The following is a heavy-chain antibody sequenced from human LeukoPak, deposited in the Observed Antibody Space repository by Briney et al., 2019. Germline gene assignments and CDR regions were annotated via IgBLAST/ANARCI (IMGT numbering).Heavy chain of an antibody. CDR2: INHSGST. J-gene: IGHJ3*02. V-gene: IGHV4-34*01. D-gene: IGHD3-9*01. Sequence: SETLSLTCAVYGGSFSGYYWSWIRQPPGKGLEWIGEINHSGSTNYNPSLKSRVTISVDTSKNQFSLKLSSVTAAETAVYYCARGRLRYFDWLFAAFDIWGQGTMATVSS. CDR1: GGSFSGYY. CDR3: ARGRLRYFDWLFAAFDI.